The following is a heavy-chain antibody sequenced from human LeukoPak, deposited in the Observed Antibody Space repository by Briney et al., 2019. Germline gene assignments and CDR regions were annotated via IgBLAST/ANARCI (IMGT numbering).Heavy chain of an antibody. J-gene: IGHJ4*02. Sequence: SDTLSHTCTVSGGSISSYYWSWIRQPAGKGLEWIGRIYTSGSTNYNPSLKSRVTISVDKSKNQFSLKLSSVTAADTAVYYCAREPGITMIFDYWGPGTLVTVSS. CDR1: GGSISSYY. D-gene: IGHD3-22*01. V-gene: IGHV4-4*07. CDR2: IYTSGST. CDR3: AREPGITMIFDY.